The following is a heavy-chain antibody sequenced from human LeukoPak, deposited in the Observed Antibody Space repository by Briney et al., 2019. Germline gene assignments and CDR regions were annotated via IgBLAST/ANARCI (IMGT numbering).Heavy chain of an antibody. D-gene: IGHD3-9*01. V-gene: IGHV3-23*01. CDR3: AKGLGDYDISTYFDY. CDR1: GFTFSSYA. J-gene: IGHJ4*02. CDR2: ISGSGGST. Sequence: GGSLRLSCAASGFTFSSYAMSWVRQAPGKGLEWVSAISGSGGSTYYADSVKGRFTISRDNSKNTLYLQMNSLRAEDTAVYHCAKGLGDYDISTYFDYWGQGTLVTVSS.